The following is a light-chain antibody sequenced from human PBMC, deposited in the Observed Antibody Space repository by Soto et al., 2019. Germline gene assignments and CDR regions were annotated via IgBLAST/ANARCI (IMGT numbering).Light chain of an antibody. Sequence: DIPMTQSPSSLSASVGDRVTITCRARQDISKFLAWYQQRPGKVPKLLIYAAASLQSGVPSRFSGSGSGTHFTLTISSLQPEDVGSYYCQKYDNPPLSFGGGTKVEIK. J-gene: IGKJ4*01. CDR1: QDISKF. V-gene: IGKV1-27*01. CDR3: QKYDNPPLS. CDR2: AAA.